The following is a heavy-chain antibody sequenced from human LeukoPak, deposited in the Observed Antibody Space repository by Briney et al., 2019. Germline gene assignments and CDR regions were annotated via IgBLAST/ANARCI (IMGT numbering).Heavy chain of an antibody. CDR2: IYYSGST. J-gene: IGHJ4*02. Sequence: SETLSLTCTVSGGSISSYYWSWIRQPPGKGLEWIGFIYYSGSTNYNPSLKSRVIISLDTSRNQFSLKLRSVTAADTAVYYCARGDDFWTGYEYWGQGILVTVSS. CDR3: ARGDDFWTGYEY. CDR1: GGSISSYY. D-gene: IGHD3/OR15-3a*01. V-gene: IGHV4-59*01.